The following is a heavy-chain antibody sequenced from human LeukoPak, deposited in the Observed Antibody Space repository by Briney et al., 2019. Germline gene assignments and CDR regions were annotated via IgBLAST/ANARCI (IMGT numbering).Heavy chain of an antibody. Sequence: GGSLRLSCAASGFIFNNYAMHWARQAPGKGLEWVAVISYDGSNKYYADSVKGRFTISRDNSKNTVYLQMNSLTAEDTATYFCARDLHWLAFDFWGQGSLVTVSS. CDR1: GFIFNNYA. CDR2: ISYDGSNK. D-gene: IGHD6-19*01. J-gene: IGHJ4*02. CDR3: ARDLHWLAFDF. V-gene: IGHV3-30*04.